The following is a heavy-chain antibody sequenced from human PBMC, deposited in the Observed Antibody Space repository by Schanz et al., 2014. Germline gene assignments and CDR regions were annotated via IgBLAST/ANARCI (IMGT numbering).Heavy chain of an antibody. CDR3: ARDLSSLIQGDV. CDR1: GFSFSNYS. J-gene: IGHJ6*04. CDR2: ISGSGGDSV. Sequence: EVHLVESGGSLVQPGGSLRLSCVASGFSFSNYSMNWVRQAPGKGLEWLSHISGSGGDSVDYADSVKGRFTISRDNTRNSLYLQMNGLRAEDTAVYFCARDLSSLIQGDVWGKGTTVTVSA. D-gene: IGHD2-2*01. V-gene: IGHV3-48*04.